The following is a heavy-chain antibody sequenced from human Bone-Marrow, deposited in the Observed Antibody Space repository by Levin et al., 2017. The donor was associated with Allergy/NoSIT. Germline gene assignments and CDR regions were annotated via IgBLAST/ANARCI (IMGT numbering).Heavy chain of an antibody. D-gene: IGHD3-22*01. J-gene: IGHJ3*02. CDR2: IDRDENEK. CDR1: VFMFSAYW. Sequence: GGSLRLSCEASVFMFSAYWMTWVRQAPGKGLEWVASIDRDENEKYYVESVKGRFTISRDNAKNTLFLQMNRLRAEDTAVYYCARIYDSSGYYSGVGTLDIWGQGTRVTVSS. V-gene: IGHV3-7*01. CDR3: ARIYDSSGYYSGVGTLDI.